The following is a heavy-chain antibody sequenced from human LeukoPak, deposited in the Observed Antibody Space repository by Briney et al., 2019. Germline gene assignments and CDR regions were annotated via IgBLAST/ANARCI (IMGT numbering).Heavy chain of an antibody. CDR1: GGSISSSSYY. V-gene: IGHV4-39*07. D-gene: IGHD5-24*01. CDR3: ARLRVEMATTISSVAFDI. J-gene: IGHJ3*02. CDR2: IYYSGST. Sequence: SETLSLTCTVSGGSISSSSYYWGWIRQPPGKGLEWIGSIYYSGSTYYNPSLKSRVTISVDTSKNQFSLKLSSVTAADTAVYYCARLRVEMATTISSVAFDIWGQGTMVTVSS.